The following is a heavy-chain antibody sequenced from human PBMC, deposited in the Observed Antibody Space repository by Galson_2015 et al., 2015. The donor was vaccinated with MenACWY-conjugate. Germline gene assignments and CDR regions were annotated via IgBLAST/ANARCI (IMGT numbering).Heavy chain of an antibody. D-gene: IGHD4-23*01. Sequence: SLRLSCAVSGFTFSNYAMTWVRQAPGKGLEWVSSISGSADSTYYADSVKGRFTISRDNSKNTLYLHINYLGAEDTAVYYCAKATGRWPLYDGFDFWGQGTLVTVS. CDR1: GFTFSNYA. V-gene: IGHV3-23*01. J-gene: IGHJ3*01. CDR2: ISGSADST. CDR3: AKATGRWPLYDGFDF.